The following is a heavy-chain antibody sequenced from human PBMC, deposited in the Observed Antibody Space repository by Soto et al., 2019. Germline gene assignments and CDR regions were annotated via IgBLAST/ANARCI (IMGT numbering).Heavy chain of an antibody. J-gene: IGHJ3*02. CDR2: IYYSGST. V-gene: IGHV4-59*01. D-gene: IGHD3-22*01. Sequence: NPSETLSLTCTVSGGSISSYYWSWIRQPPGKGLEWIGYIYYSGSTNYNPSLKSRVTISVDTSKNQFSLKLSSVTAADTAVYYCARFFYYYDSRGYYAFSGVFDIWGQGTMVTVS. CDR1: GGSISSYY. CDR3: ARFFYYYDSRGYYAFSGVFDI.